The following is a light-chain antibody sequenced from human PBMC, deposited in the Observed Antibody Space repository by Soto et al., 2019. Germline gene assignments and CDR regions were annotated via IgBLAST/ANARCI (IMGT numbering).Light chain of an antibody. V-gene: IGLV2-14*01. Sequence: QYALTQPASVSGSPGQSITISCTGTSSDVGSYNSVSWHQQHPGQAPKLMIYDVTNRASGIPDRFSASKSGNTASLTISGLQAGDEADYYCSSYTSSSTYVFGTGTKLTVL. CDR1: SSDVGSYNS. J-gene: IGLJ1*01. CDR2: DVT. CDR3: SSYTSSSTYV.